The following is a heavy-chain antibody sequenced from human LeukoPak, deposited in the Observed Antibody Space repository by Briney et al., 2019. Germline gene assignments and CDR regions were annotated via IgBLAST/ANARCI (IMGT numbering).Heavy chain of an antibody. D-gene: IGHD3-10*01. J-gene: IGHJ4*02. V-gene: IGHV3-30*18. CDR1: GFTFSSYG. CDR2: ISYDGSNK. CDR3: AKTYYYGSGSFDY. Sequence: GGSLRLSCAASGFTFSSYGMHWVRQAPGKGLEWVAVISYDGSNKYYADSVKGRFTISRDNSKNTLYLQMNSLRAEDTVVYYCAKTYYYGSGSFDYWGQGTLVTVSS.